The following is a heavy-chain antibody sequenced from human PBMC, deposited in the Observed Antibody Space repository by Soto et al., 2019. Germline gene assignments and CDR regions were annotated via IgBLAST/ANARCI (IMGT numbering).Heavy chain of an antibody. D-gene: IGHD3-3*02. J-gene: IGHJ6*02. CDR1: GFTFSTYA. V-gene: IGHV3-23*01. Sequence: EVQLLQSGGGLVQPGGSLRLSCAASGFTFSTYAMTWVHQAPGKGLEWVSTISSRGGKTYYADSVKGQVTISRDHSRNTLYLQMDRVRADDTPAYYCAKVIGSFSCYYYGLDVWGQGTKVTVSS. CDR3: AKVIGSFSCYYYGLDV. CDR2: ISSRGGKT.